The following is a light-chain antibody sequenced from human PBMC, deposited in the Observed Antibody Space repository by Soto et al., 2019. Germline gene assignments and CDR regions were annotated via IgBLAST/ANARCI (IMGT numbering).Light chain of an antibody. CDR2: DVS. CDR1: SSDVGSYNY. CDR3: SSYTRNRSYV. Sequence: QSVLTQPASVSGSPGQSITISCTGTSSDVGSYNYVSWYQQHPGKAPKLLIYDVSDRPSGVVNRFSGSKSGNTASLTISGLQTEDEADYYCSSYTRNRSYVFATGTKANVL. V-gene: IGLV2-14*01. J-gene: IGLJ1*01.